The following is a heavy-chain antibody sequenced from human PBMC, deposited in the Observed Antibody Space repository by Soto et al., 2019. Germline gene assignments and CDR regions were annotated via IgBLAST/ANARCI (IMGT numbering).Heavy chain of an antibody. V-gene: IGHV3-74*01. CDR3: AREFCSGGNCYTYYFDP. CDR1: GFTFSSQW. D-gene: IGHD2-15*01. Sequence: GGSLRLSCAAPGFTFSSQWMDWVRQAPGKGLVWVSHINTDGTNSNYADSVKGRFTISRDNAKSTLFLQMNSLRDEDTAVYYCAREFCSGGNCYTYYFDPWGQGIPVTVSS. J-gene: IGHJ5*02. CDR2: INTDGTNS.